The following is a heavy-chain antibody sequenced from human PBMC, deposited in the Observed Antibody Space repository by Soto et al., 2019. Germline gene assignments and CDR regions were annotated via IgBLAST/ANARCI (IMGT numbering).Heavy chain of an antibody. J-gene: IGHJ5*01. CDR3: AKRLYYATTGSFYS. CDR1: GVAFSSYN. CDR2: ISGSGGST. V-gene: IGHV3-23*01. D-gene: IGHD1-26*01. Sequence: GGSLRLSCAACGVAFSSYNMNWVRQAPGKGLEWVSAISGSGGSTYYADSVKGRFTISRDNSKNTLYLQMNSLRAEDTAVYFCAKRLYYATTGSFYSWGQATLLTVSA.